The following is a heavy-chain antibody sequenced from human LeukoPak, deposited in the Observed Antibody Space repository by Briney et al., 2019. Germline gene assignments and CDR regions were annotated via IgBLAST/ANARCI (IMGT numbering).Heavy chain of an antibody. D-gene: IGHD2-15*01. J-gene: IGHJ5*02. V-gene: IGHV3-7*05. CDR1: GFTSSSYW. CDR2: IKQDGSEK. Sequence: PGGPLRFSCAASGFTSSSYWMSWVRQAPGKGLEGLANIKQDGSEKYYVDSVKGRFTISRDNAKNTLYLQMNSLRAEDTAVYCCARVPQGGGSWFYNWFAPWGQGTLVTVSA. CDR3: ARVPQGGGSWFYNWFAP.